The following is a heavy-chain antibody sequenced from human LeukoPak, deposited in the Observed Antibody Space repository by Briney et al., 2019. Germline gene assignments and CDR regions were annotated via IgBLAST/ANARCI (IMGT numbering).Heavy chain of an antibody. CDR1: GFTFSSYW. CDR3: ARVMSASVWRSYGSYYYYYYMDI. V-gene: IGHV3-7*01. CDR2: IKQDGSEK. Sequence: GGSLRLSCAASGFTFSSYWMSWVRQAPGKGLEWVANIKQDGSEKYSVDSVKGRFTISRDSAKNSLYMQMNSLRAEDTAVYYCARVMSASVWRSYGSYYYYYYMDIWGKGTTVTVSS. D-gene: IGHD3-16*01. J-gene: IGHJ6*03.